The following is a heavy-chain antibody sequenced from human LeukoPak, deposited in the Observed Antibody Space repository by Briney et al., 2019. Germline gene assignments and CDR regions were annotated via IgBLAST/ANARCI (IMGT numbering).Heavy chain of an antibody. Sequence: PGGSLRLSCAASGFTFSSYAMSWVRQAPGKGLEWVPAISGSGGSTYYADSVKGRFTISRDNSKNTLYLQMNSLRAEDTAVYYCAKSKEQWLINYFDYWGQGTLVTVSS. CDR1: GFTFSSYA. CDR2: ISGSGGST. V-gene: IGHV3-23*01. CDR3: AKSKEQWLINYFDY. D-gene: IGHD6-19*01. J-gene: IGHJ4*02.